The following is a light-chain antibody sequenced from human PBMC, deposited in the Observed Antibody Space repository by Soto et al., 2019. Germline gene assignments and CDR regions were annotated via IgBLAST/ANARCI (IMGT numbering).Light chain of an antibody. Sequence: QSALTRPPSASGTAGQRVTISCSGSSSNIGSNYVYWYQQLPGTAPKLLIYRNNQRPSGVPDRCSGAKAGTSASLAISGLRSEDEAEYYCAAWDDSLSGRVFGGGTKLTVL. V-gene: IGLV1-47*01. CDR2: RNN. CDR1: SSNIGSNY. J-gene: IGLJ3*02. CDR3: AAWDDSLSGRV.